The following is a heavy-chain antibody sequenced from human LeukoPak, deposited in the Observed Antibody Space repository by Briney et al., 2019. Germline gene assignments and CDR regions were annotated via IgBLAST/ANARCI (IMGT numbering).Heavy chain of an antibody. CDR1: ALTLSTYA. CDR3: ARGVNHLLSPFDY. Sequence: GGSQRLSCAASALTLSTYAMHSVRHATGKGLEWVSSIGTAGDTYYPDSVKGRFTISRRDSKKSLSLQMNSLGAADPAVYYCARGVNHLLSPFDYWGQGTLVTVSS. J-gene: IGHJ4*02. V-gene: IGHV3-13*04. D-gene: IGHD2-2*01. CDR2: IGTAGDT.